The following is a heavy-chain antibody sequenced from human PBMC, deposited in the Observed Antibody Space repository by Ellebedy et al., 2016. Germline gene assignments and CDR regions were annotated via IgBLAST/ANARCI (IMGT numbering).Heavy chain of an antibody. V-gene: IGHV1-18*01. Sequence: ASVKVSCKASGYTFSKFGVTWVRQAPGRGPEWMGWISSFGDNTHYTQIFQDRVVMTADSSTETAYMELKRLTTDDTAIYYCARVESRSDFFDFWGQGSLVTVSS. CDR1: GYTFSKFG. CDR3: ARVESRSDFFDF. CDR2: ISSFGDNT. J-gene: IGHJ4*02. D-gene: IGHD3-3*01.